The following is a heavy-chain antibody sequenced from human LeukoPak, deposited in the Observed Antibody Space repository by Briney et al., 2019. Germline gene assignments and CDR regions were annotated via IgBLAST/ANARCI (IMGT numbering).Heavy chain of an antibody. CDR2: ISYDGSNK. D-gene: IGHD4-17*01. J-gene: IGHJ4*02. Sequence: GGSLRLSCAASGFTFSSYGMHWVRQAPGKGLEWVAVISYDGSNKYYADSVKGRFTISRDNSKNTLYLQMNSLRAEDTAVYYCAKSALCGDYAWQYFDYWGQGTLVTVSS. V-gene: IGHV3-30*18. CDR3: AKSALCGDYAWQYFDY. CDR1: GFTFSSYG.